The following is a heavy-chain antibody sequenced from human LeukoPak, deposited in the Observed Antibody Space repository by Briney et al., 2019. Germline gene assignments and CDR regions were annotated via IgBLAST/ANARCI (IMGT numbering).Heavy chain of an antibody. J-gene: IGHJ4*02. Sequence: SETLSLTCTVPRYSITSGSWSWIRQPPGKGLEWIGSIYYSGSTYYNPSLKSRVTISVDTSKNQFSLKLSSVTAADTAVYYCARRDSSSGAFTYYFDYWGQGTLVTVSS. CDR2: IYYSGST. CDR3: ARRDSSSGAFTYYFDY. V-gene: IGHV4-38-2*02. CDR1: RYSITSGS. D-gene: IGHD6-13*01.